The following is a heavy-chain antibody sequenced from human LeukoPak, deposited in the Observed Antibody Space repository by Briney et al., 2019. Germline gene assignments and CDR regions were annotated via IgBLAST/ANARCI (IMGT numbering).Heavy chain of an antibody. Sequence: PGRSLRLSCAASGFTFSSYAMHWVRQAPGKGLEWVAVISYDGSNKYYADSVKGRFTISRDNSKNTLYLQMNSLRAEDTAVYYCAREEGIVVVPAAMDYWGQGTLVTVPS. D-gene: IGHD2-2*01. CDR2: ISYDGSNK. J-gene: IGHJ4*02. CDR3: AREEGIVVVPAAMDY. CDR1: GFTFSSYA. V-gene: IGHV3-30*04.